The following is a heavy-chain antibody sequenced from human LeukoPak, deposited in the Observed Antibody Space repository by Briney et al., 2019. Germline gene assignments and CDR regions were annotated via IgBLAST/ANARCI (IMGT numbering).Heavy chain of an antibody. J-gene: IGHJ4*02. CDR2: ITISGSGT. CDR3: AKGYYGSGSSYFDC. CDR1: GFTFNTYA. V-gene: IGHV3-23*01. Sequence: GGSLRLSCAASGFTFNTYAMSWVRQAPGQGLEWVSSITISGSGTYYADSVKGRFTITRDNSKDTMYLEMNSLRADDTAKYYCAKGYYGSGSSYFDCWGQGTLVTVSS. D-gene: IGHD3-10*01.